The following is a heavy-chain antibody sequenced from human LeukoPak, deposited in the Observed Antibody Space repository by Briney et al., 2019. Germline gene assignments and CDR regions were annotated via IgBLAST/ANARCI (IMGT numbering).Heavy chain of an antibody. D-gene: IGHD6-13*01. CDR1: GFTLRSYA. V-gene: IGHV3-23*01. Sequence: GGSLRLSYAPSGFTLRSYAMSWVRQAPGKGLEWVSGITDSGTKTYYADSVKGRFTISRDTSKNTLYLQMNSLRAEDTAIYYCTRVLQQIGYFDYWGPGTLVTVSS. CDR2: ITDSGTKT. CDR3: TRVLQQIGYFDY. J-gene: IGHJ4*02.